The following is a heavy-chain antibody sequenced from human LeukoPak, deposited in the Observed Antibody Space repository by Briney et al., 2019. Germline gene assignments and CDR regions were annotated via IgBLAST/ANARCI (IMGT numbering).Heavy chain of an antibody. V-gene: IGHV1-2*02. CDR1: GYTFTGYY. J-gene: IGHJ6*02. CDR2: INPNSGGT. Sequence: ASVKVSCKASGYTFTGYYMHWVRQAPGQGLEWLGWINPNSGGTNYAQKFQGRVTMTRDTSISTAYMELSRLRSDDTAVYYCARRYFDWRYGMDVWGQGTTVTVSS. D-gene: IGHD3-9*01. CDR3: ARRYFDWRYGMDV.